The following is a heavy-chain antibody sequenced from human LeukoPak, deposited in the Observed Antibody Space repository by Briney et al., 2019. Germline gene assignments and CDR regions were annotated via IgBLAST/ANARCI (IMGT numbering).Heavy chain of an antibody. CDR1: GFTFSSYS. Sequence: GGSLRLSCAASGFTFSSYSMNWVRQAPGKGLEWVSSISSSSSYIYYADSVKGRFTISRDNSKNTLYLQMNTLRAEDTSVYFCARGTAMDYYYMDVWGKGTTVTVSS. D-gene: IGHD5-18*01. CDR3: ARGTAMDYYYMDV. V-gene: IGHV3-21*01. CDR2: ISSSSSYI. J-gene: IGHJ6*03.